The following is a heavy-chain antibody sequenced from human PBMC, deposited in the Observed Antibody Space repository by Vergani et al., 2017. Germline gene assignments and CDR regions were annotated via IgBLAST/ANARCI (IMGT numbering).Heavy chain of an antibody. Sequence: EVQLVESGRGLVQPGRSLRLSCAASGFTFDDYAMHWVRQAPGKGLEWVSGISWNSGSIGYADSVKGRFTISRDNAKNSLYLQMNSLRAEDTALYYCARDPNHYYDSRSDAFDIWGQGTMVTVSS. J-gene: IGHJ3*02. CDR2: ISWNSGSI. D-gene: IGHD3-22*01. V-gene: IGHV3-9*01. CDR1: GFTFDDYA. CDR3: ARDPNHYYDSRSDAFDI.